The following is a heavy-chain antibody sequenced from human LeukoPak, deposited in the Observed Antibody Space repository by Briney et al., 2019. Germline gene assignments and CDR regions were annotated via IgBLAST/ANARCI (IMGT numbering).Heavy chain of an antibody. CDR1: GFTSSDHG. Sequence: GGSLRLSCEASGFTSSDHGMNWVRRAPGKGLEWVSSISSSSVYKFDADSVKGRFTTSRDNAKNSLYLQMDSLRAEDTAVYYCARSSCGGNCYYLFDYWGQGTLVTVAS. V-gene: IGHV3-21*01. J-gene: IGHJ4*02. CDR3: ARSSCGGNCYYLFDY. D-gene: IGHD2-15*01. CDR2: ISSSSVYK.